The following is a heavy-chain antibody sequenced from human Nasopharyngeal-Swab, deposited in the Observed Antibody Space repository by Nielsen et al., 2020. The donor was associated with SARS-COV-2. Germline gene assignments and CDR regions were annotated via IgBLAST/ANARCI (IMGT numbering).Heavy chain of an antibody. J-gene: IGHJ4*02. V-gene: IGHV3-53*01. Sequence: GESLKISCAASGFTVSSNYMSWVRQAPGKGLEWVSVIYSGGSTYYADSVKGRFTISRDSSKNTLYLQMNSLRAEDTAVYYCAYGGNSLFDYWGQGTLVTVSS. CDR2: IYSGGST. D-gene: IGHD4-23*01. CDR3: AYGGNSLFDY. CDR1: GFTVSSNY.